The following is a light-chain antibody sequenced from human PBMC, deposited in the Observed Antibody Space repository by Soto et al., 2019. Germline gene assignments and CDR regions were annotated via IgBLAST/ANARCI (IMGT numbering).Light chain of an antibody. CDR2: XVS. Sequence: QSVLTQPRSVSGSPGQSVTISCTGTSSDVGGYNYVSWYQQHPGKAPKLMIYXVSKRPSGVPDRFSGSKSGNTASLTSSGLRAEDEADYYCSSYAGSYTVVFGGGTKLTVL. CDR1: SSDVGGYNY. V-gene: IGLV2-11*01. J-gene: IGLJ2*01. CDR3: SSYAGSYTVV.